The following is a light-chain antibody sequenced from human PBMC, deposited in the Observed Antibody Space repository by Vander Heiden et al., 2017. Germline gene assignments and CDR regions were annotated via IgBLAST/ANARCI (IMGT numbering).Light chain of an antibody. Sequence: DIHLTQSPSSLPASVGHRLTITCRASQSISSYLNSYQQKPGKARRLLMYAAYSLQSGVPSRSSGSGSGTDFTLTISSLEPEDFATYYCQQSYSTWTFGQETKVEIK. CDR1: QSISSY. V-gene: IGKV1-39*01. J-gene: IGKJ1*01. CDR3: QQSYSTWT. CDR2: AAY.